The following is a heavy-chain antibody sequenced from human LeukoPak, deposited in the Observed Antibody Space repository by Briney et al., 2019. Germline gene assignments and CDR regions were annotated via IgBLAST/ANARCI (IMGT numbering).Heavy chain of an antibody. CDR3: ARDRISINALDM. J-gene: IGHJ3*02. V-gene: IGHV4-59*11. CDR2: ISHIGST. CDR1: GASITGHY. D-gene: IGHD1-14*01. Sequence: SETLSLTCTVSGASITGHYLTWIRQPPGNGLEWIGYISHIGSTNYNPPLKSRVTISVDTSKNQFSLKLTSVTAADTALYYCARDRISINALDMWGQGTMVTVSS.